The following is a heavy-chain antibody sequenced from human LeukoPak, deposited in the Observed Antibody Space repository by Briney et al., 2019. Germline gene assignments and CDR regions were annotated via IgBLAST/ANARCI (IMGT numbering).Heavy chain of an antibody. CDR1: GDSISSNNYY. Sequence: PSETLSLSCTVSGDSISSNNYYWGWIRQPPGKGLEWIGTIYHTGSTYYNPSLKSRVTISVDTSKNQFSLKLNSVSAADTAVYYCTSRVLRPENNFDYRGQGTLVTVSS. D-gene: IGHD2/OR15-2a*01. CDR3: TSRVLRPENNFDY. J-gene: IGHJ4*02. CDR2: IYHTGST. V-gene: IGHV4-39*01.